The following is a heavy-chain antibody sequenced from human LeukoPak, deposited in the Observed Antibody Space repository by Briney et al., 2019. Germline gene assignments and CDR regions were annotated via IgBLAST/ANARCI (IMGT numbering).Heavy chain of an antibody. Sequence: ASVKVSCKASGYTFTGYYMHWVRQAPGQGLEWMGWINPNSGGTNYAQKFQGRVTMTRDTSISTAYMELSRLRSDDTAVYYCAPLYDSIGYYGYWGQETLVTVSS. D-gene: IGHD3-22*01. CDR3: APLYDSIGYYGY. J-gene: IGHJ4*02. CDR2: INPNSGGT. V-gene: IGHV1-2*02. CDR1: GYTFTGYY.